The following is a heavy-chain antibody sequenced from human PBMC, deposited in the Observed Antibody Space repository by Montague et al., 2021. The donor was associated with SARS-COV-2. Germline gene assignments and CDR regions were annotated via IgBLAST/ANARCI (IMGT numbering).Heavy chain of an antibody. CDR2: ISYDGSNK. CDR3: ARDSQPYSNSLDYYSYGMSV. Sequence: SLRLSCAASGFTFSSYAMHWVRQAPGKGLEWVAVISYDGSNKYYADSVKGRFTISRDNSKNTLYLQMNSLRAEDTAVYYCARDSQPYSNSLDYYSYGMSVWGQETTVTVPS. CDR1: GFTFSSYA. D-gene: IGHD6-6*01. V-gene: IGHV3-30-3*01. J-gene: IGHJ6*02.